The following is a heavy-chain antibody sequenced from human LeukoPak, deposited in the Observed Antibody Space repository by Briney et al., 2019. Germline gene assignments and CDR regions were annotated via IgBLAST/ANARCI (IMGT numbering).Heavy chain of an antibody. D-gene: IGHD3-10*01. J-gene: IGHJ4*02. V-gene: IGHV3-7*01. CDR2: IKQDGSEK. Sequence: GGSLRLSCAASGFTFSSYWMSWVRQAPGKGLEWVANIKQDGSEKYYVDSVKGRFTISRGNAKNPLYLQMNSLRVEDTAVYYCARMYYYGSGSYYNLDYWGQGTLVTVSS. CDR3: ARMYYYGSGSYYNLDY. CDR1: GFTFSSYW.